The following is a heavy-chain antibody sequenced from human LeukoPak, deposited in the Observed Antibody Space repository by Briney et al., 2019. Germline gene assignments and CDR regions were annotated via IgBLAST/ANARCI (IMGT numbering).Heavy chain of an antibody. J-gene: IGHJ5*02. V-gene: IGHV5-51*01. CDR2: IYPADSDI. CDR1: GYSFTSYW. CDR3: ARQEYCSGGSCYTWFDP. Sequence: GESLKISCKGSGYSFTSYWIGWVRQMPGKGLEWMGIIYPADSDIRYSPSFQGQVTISADKSISTAYLQWSSLKASDTAMYYCARQEYCSGGSCYTWFDPWGQGTLVTVSP. D-gene: IGHD2-15*01.